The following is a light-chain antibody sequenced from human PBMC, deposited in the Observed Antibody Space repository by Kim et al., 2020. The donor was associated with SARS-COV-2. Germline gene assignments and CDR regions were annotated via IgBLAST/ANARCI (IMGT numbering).Light chain of an antibody. Sequence: PGGRATLSCRASQSIDTSLAWYQHSPGQPPRLLVYDASIRATGVPDRFSGSGSGTDFTLTISSLEPEDFSTYYCQQRDSWPPAVSFGGGTKVDIK. CDR1: QSIDTS. CDR3: QQRDSWPPAVS. CDR2: DAS. V-gene: IGKV3-11*01. J-gene: IGKJ4*01.